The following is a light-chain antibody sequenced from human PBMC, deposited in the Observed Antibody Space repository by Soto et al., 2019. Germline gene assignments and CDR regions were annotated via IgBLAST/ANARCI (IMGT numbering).Light chain of an antibody. CDR2: KAS. V-gene: IGKV1-5*03. CDR1: QSISSW. Sequence: DIQMTQSPSTLSASVGDRVTITCRASQSISSWLAWYQQKPGKAPKLLIYKASSLESGVPSRFSGSGSGTEFTLTIRGLQPDDFATYSCQQCDTYWTFGQGTRVEIK. J-gene: IGKJ1*01. CDR3: QQCDTYWT.